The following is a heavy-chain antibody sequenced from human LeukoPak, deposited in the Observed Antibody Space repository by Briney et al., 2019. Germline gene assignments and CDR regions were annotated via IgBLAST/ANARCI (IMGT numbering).Heavy chain of an antibody. CDR2: IYHSGST. CDR3: AREGATLAYCGGDCYSFDY. V-gene: IGHV4-30-2*01. J-gene: IGHJ4*02. Sequence: PSQTLSLTCTVSGGSISSGGYYWSWIRQPPGKGLEWIGYIYHSGSTYYNPSLKSRVTISVDRSKNQFSLKLSSVTAADTAVYYCAREGATLAYCGGDCYSFDYWGQGTLVTVSS. CDR1: GGSISSGGYY. D-gene: IGHD2-21*02.